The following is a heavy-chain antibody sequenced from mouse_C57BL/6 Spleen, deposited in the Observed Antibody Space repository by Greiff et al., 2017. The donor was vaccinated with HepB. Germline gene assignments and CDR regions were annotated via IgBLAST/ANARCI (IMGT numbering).Heavy chain of an antibody. J-gene: IGHJ4*01. CDR2: IYPRSGNT. Sequence: QVQLQQSGAELARPGASVKLSCKASGYTFTSYGISWVKQRTGQGLEWIGKIYPRSGNTYYNEKFKGKATLTADKSSSTAYMELRSLTSEDSAVYFCAREGGNYAMDYWGQGTSVTVSS. CDR3: AREGGNYAMDY. V-gene: IGHV1-81*01. CDR1: GYTFTSYG. D-gene: IGHD2-14*01.